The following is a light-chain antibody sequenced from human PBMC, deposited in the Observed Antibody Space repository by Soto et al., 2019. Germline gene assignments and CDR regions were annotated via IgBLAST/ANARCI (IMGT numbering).Light chain of an antibody. Sequence: QSALTQPPSAFGSPGQSVTISCTGTSSDIGGYNSVSWYQQHPGKAPKLMIYEVNKRPLGVPERFSGSKSGNTASLTVSGLQADDEADYYCSSSAGTNSFVLFGGGTKVTVL. CDR3: SSSAGTNSFVL. CDR2: EVN. V-gene: IGLV2-8*01. CDR1: SSDIGGYNS. J-gene: IGLJ3*02.